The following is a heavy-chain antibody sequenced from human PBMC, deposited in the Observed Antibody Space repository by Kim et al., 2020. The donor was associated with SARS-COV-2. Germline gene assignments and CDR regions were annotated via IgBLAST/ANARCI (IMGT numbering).Heavy chain of an antibody. V-gene: IGHV1-69*04. Sequence: APKFQGRVTSTADKSTSTAYMGLSSLRSEDTAVYYCARARSSTYYYYGMDVWGQGTTVTVSS. D-gene: IGHD3-10*01. J-gene: IGHJ6*02. CDR3: ARARSSTYYYYGMDV.